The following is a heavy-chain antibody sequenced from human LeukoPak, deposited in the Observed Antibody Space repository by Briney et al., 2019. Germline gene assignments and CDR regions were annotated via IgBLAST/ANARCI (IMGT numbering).Heavy chain of an antibody. V-gene: IGHV1-2*06. CDR1: GYTFTGYY. Sequence: AASVKVSCKASGYTFTGYYMHWVRQAPGQGLEWMGRINPNSGGTNYAQKFQGRVTMTRDTSISTAYMELSRLRSDDTAVYYCARARVRGSTYYYYGMDVWGQGTTVTVSS. J-gene: IGHJ6*02. CDR2: INPNSGGT. CDR3: ARARVRGSTYYYYGMDV. D-gene: IGHD3-10*01.